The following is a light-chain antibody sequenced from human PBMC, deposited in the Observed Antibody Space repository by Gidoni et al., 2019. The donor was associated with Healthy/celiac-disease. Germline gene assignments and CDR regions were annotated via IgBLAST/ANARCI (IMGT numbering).Light chain of an antibody. CDR3: CSYAGSV. CDR2: EGS. CDR1: SSAVGSYNL. Sequence: QSALPHPASVSGSPGQSITISCPGTSSAVGSYNLVSWYQQHPGKAPKLLIYEGSNRPSGVSNRFSCSKSGNTASLTSAGLKAEDEADYYCCSYAGSVFGGGTKLTVL. J-gene: IGLJ3*02. V-gene: IGLV2-23*01.